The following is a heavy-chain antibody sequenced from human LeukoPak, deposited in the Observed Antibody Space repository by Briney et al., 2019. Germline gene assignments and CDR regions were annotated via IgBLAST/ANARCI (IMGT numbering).Heavy chain of an antibody. CDR3: ARVVGYCGGATCSFYFDY. Sequence: GGSLRLSCAASRFTFRSYGMHWVRQAPGKGLEWVAIIWYDGSNKYYADSVKGRFTISRDNSKNTLYLQMGSLRAEDTAVYYCARVVGYCGGATCSFYFDYWGQGTLVTVSS. V-gene: IGHV3-33*01. CDR2: IWYDGSNK. D-gene: IGHD2-15*01. CDR1: RFTFRSYG. J-gene: IGHJ4*02.